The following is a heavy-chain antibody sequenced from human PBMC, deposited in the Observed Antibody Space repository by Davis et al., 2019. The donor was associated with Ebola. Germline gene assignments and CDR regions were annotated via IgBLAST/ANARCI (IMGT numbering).Heavy chain of an antibody. J-gene: IGHJ4*02. CDR2: IWYDGSNK. V-gene: IGHV3-33*01. D-gene: IGHD3-3*01. CDR3: ARAGGIFGVVILDY. CDR1: GFTFGDYA. Sequence: GESLKISCTASGFTFGDYAMSWFRQAPGQGLEWVAVIWYDGSNKYYADSVKGRFTISRDNSKNTLYLQMNSLRAEDTAVYYCARAGGIFGVVILDYWGQGTLVTVSS.